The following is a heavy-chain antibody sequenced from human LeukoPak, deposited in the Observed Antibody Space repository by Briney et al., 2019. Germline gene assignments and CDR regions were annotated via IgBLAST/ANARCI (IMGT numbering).Heavy chain of an antibody. D-gene: IGHD3-3*01. CDR1: GFTFSNTW. CDR2: IKSKTDGGTT. J-gene: IGHJ5*02. V-gene: IGHV3-15*01. Sequence: PGGSLRLSCAASGFTFSNTWMSWVRQAPGKGLVWVGRIKSKTDGGTTDYAAPVKGRFTISRDDSKNTLYLQMNSLKTEDTAVYYCTTARGSGFWSGSSNYGFDPWGQGTLVTVSS. CDR3: TTARGSGFWSGSSNYGFDP.